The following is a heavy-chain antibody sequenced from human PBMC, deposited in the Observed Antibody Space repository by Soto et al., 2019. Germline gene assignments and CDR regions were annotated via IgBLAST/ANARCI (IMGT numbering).Heavy chain of an antibody. J-gene: IGHJ6*03. CDR1: GGSFSSYY. CDR3: AGRDCSGTNCYYLDYDYMDV. CDR2: IYYSGST. D-gene: IGHD2-2*01. Sequence: QVQLQESGPGLVRPSETLSLTCTVSGGSFSSYYWTWIRQSSWKGLEWSGYIYYSGSTDYNPSLRGRLAISIDTSKNQFSLRLNAMTAADTAVYYCAGRDCSGTNCYYLDYDYMDVWGKGTTVTVSS. V-gene: IGHV4-59*08.